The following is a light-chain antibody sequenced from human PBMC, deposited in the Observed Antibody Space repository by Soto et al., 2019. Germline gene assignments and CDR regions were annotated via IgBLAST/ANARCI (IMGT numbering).Light chain of an antibody. V-gene: IGKV1-39*01. J-gene: IGKJ1*01. CDR1: QSISSY. CDR3: QQSYSTPWT. Sequence: DIQMTQSPSSLSASVGDRVTLTCRASQSISSYLNWYQQKPGKAPKLLIYAASSLQSGVPSRFSGSGSVIDLTLPISSRQPEDFATYYCQQSYSTPWTFGQGTKGES. CDR2: AAS.